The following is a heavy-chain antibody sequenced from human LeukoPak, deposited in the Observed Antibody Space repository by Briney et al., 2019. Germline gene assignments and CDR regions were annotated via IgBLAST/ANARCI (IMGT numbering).Heavy chain of an antibody. CDR3: AKDPIRFLEWVFDY. J-gene: IGHJ4*02. CDR1: GFTFSSYA. Sequence: PGGSLRLSCAASGFTFSSYAMSWVRQAPGKGLEWVSAISGSGGSTYYADSVEGRFTISRDNSKNTLYLQMNSLRAEVTAVYYCAKDPIRFLEWVFDYWGQGTLVTVSS. D-gene: IGHD3-3*01. V-gene: IGHV3-23*01. CDR2: ISGSGGST.